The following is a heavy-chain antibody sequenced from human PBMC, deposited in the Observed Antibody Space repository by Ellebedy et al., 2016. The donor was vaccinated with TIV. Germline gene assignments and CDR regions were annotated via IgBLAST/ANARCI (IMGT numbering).Heavy chain of an antibody. CDR3: ARDRGSDIVVVVAATRYYYYYGMDV. D-gene: IGHD2-15*01. CDR2: ISAYNGNT. V-gene: IGHV1-18*04. Sequence: AASVKVSCKASGYTFTSYGISWVRQAPGQGLEWMGWISAYNGNTNYAQKLQGRVTMTTDTSTSTAYMELRSLRSDDTAVYYCARDRGSDIVVVVAATRYYYYYGMDVWGQGTTVTVSS. CDR1: GYTFTSYG. J-gene: IGHJ6*02.